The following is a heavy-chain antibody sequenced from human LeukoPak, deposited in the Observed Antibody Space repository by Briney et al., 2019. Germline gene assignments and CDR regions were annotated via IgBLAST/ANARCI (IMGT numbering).Heavy chain of an antibody. J-gene: IGHJ5*02. CDR3: ARVGYTQGTWFDP. D-gene: IGHD6-13*01. V-gene: IGHV7-4-1*02. CDR1: GYTFTSYA. CDR2: INTNTGKP. Sequence: VASVKVSCKASGYTFTSYAMNWVRQAPGQGLEWMGWINTNTGKPTYVQGFTGRFVFSLDTSVSTAYLQISSLKAEDTAVYYCARVGYTQGTWFDPWGQGTLVTVSS.